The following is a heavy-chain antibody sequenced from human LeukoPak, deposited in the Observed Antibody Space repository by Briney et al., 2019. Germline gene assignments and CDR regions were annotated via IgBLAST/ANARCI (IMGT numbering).Heavy chain of an antibody. V-gene: IGHV1-46*01. J-gene: IGHJ4*02. D-gene: IGHD4-17*01. CDR2: INPSDGVT. Sequence: GASVKVSCKASGNTFTRYFLHWVRQAPGQGLEWMGIINPSDGVTSYSQKFQGRVTMTREMSTTTVYMELSRLRSDDTAIYYCARSDYGDYDLLVYWGQGTLVTVSS. CDR1: GNTFTRYF. CDR3: ARSDYGDYDLLVY.